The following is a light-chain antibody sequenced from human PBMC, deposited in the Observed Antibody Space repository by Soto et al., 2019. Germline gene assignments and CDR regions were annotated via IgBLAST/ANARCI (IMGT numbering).Light chain of an antibody. Sequence: EIVLTQSPGTLSLSPGERATLSCRASQSVTSNYLAWYQQKPGQAPRLLIHDASSRATGIPDRFSGGGSGTDFTLTISRLEPEDFAVYFCQQTGNSPRTFGQGTKVEIK. CDR1: QSVTSNY. CDR3: QQTGNSPRT. V-gene: IGKV3-20*01. CDR2: DAS. J-gene: IGKJ1*01.